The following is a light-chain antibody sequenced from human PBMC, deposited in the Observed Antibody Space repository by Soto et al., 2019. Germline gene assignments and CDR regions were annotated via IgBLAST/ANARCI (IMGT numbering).Light chain of an antibody. J-gene: IGKJ3*01. Sequence: EIVLTQSPGTLSLSPGERATLSCRASQSVSSNHSSYLAWYQQKPGQAPRLLIYDASSRATGIPDRFSGSGSGTDFTLTISRLEPEDFAVYYCHHYGSSPIFTFGPGTKVDIK. CDR3: HHYGSSPIFT. CDR2: DAS. CDR1: QSVSSNHSSY. V-gene: IGKV3-20*01.